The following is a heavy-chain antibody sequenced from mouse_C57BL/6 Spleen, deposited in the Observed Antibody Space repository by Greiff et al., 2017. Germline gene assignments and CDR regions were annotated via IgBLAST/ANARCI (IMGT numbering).Heavy chain of an antibody. D-gene: IGHD2-13*01. CDR1: GYAFTNYL. CDR2: INPGSGGT. V-gene: IGHV1-54*01. J-gene: IGHJ4*01. CDR3: ARDYFYAMDY. Sequence: QVQLQQSGAELVRPGTSVKVSCKASGYAFTNYLIEWVKQRPGQGLEWIGVINPGSGGTNYNEKFKGKATLTADKSSSTAYMQLSSLTSEDSAVYFWARDYFYAMDYWGQGTSVTVSS.